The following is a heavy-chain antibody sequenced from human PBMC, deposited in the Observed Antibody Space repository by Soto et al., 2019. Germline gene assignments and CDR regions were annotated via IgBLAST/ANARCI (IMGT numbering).Heavy chain of an antibody. V-gene: IGHV1-2*02. Sequence: QVQLVQSGAEVKKPGASVKVSCKASGYIFTGYYMHWLRQAPGQGLEWMGWFNPNSGGIKYAQKFPGRVTMTNDTSINTAYMELSGLISDDTAVYYCARGDFDSSANYYAGWFDPWGQGTLVTVSS. CDR1: GYIFTGYY. J-gene: IGHJ5*02. CDR3: ARGDFDSSANYYAGWFDP. D-gene: IGHD3-22*01. CDR2: FNPNSGGI.